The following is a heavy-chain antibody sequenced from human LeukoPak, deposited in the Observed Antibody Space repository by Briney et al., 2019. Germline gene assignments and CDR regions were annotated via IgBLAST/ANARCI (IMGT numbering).Heavy chain of an antibody. CDR3: ARGPQSAAAGIFDY. CDR1: GFTFSSFG. J-gene: IGHJ4*02. D-gene: IGHD6-13*01. CDR2: IWSDGTTK. V-gene: IGHV3-33*01. Sequence: GGSLRLSCAASGFTFSSFGMHWVRQAPGKGLEWVAVIWSDGTTKYYADSVKGRFTISRDNSENTLYLQMNSLRAEDTAVYFCARGPQSAAAGIFDYWGQGTLVTVSP.